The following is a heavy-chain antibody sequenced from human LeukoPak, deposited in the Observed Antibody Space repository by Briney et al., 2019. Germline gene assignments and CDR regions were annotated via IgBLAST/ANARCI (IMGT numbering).Heavy chain of an antibody. CDR2: INPNSGGT. CDR3: ARDQIAVAGTSFDY. D-gene: IGHD6-19*01. Sequence: ASVKVSCKASGGTFSSYAISWVRQAPGQGLEWMGRINPNSGGTNYAQKFQGRVTMTRDTSISTAYMELSRLRSDDTAVYYCARDQIAVAGTSFDYWGQGTLVTVSS. V-gene: IGHV1-2*06. CDR1: GGTFSSYA. J-gene: IGHJ4*02.